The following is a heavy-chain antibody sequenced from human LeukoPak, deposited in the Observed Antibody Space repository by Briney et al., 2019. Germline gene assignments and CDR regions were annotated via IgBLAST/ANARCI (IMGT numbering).Heavy chain of an antibody. CDR3: ARDPSPKIFDGSGYSSDNWFDP. D-gene: IGHD3-22*01. CDR2: INPNSGGT. V-gene: IGHV1-2*02. Sequence: ASVKVSRKAAGYTFTSCDINWVRQATGQGLEWMGWINPNSGGTNYAQKYQGRVTMTRDTSISTAYMELSRLRSDDTAVYYCARDPSPKIFDGSGYSSDNWFDPWGQGTLVAVSS. J-gene: IGHJ5*02. CDR1: GYTFTSCD.